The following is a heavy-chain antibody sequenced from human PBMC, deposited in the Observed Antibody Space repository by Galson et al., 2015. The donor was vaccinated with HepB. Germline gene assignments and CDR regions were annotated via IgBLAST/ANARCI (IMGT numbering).Heavy chain of an antibody. CDR2: LWHDGINK. V-gene: IGHV3-33*01. CDR1: GFSVRNYG. CDR3: ARDPVAGT. D-gene: IGHD6-19*01. Sequence: SLRLSCAASGFSVRNYGMHWIRQAPGKGLEWVAVLWHDGINKYYIESVRGRFTISRDNSKNTLYLQMNTLRLEDTAVYYCARDPVAGTWGHGTLVTVSS. J-gene: IGHJ4*01.